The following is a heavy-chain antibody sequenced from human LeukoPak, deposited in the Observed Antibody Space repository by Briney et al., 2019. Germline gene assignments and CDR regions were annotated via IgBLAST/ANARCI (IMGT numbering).Heavy chain of an antibody. J-gene: IGHJ4*02. CDR3: ARHKCSSTSCYSGFDY. CDR1: AYSISSGYY. Sequence: SETLSLTCTVSAYSISSGYYWGWIRQPPGKGLEWIGSIYYSGSTYYNPSLKSRVTISVDTSKNQFSLKLSSVTAADTAVYYCARHKCSSTSCYSGFDYWGQGTLVTVSS. V-gene: IGHV4-38-2*02. CDR2: IYYSGST. D-gene: IGHD2-2*01.